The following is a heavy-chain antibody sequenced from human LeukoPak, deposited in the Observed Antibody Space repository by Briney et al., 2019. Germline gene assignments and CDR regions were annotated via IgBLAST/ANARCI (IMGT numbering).Heavy chain of an antibody. J-gene: IGHJ4*02. Sequence: GGSLRLSCAASGFIFSDYWMNWVRQAPGKGLEWVSAISGSGGSTYYADSVKGRFTISRDNSKNTLYLQMNSLRAEDTAVYYCAKGRDTVTYYFDYWGQGTLVTVSS. CDR1: GFIFSDYW. CDR3: AKGRDTVTYYFDY. V-gene: IGHV3-23*01. CDR2: ISGSGGST. D-gene: IGHD4-17*01.